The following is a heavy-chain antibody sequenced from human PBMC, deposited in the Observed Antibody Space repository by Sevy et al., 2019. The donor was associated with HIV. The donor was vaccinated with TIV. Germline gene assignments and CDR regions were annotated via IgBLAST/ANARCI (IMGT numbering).Heavy chain of an antibody. CDR2: ISGSGGRT. V-gene: IGHV3-23*01. Sequence: GGSLILSCAASGFTFSSYAMSWVRQAPGKGLEWVSAISGSGGRTYYADSVKGRFTISRDNSKNTLYLQMNSLRAEDTAVYYCAKAPQTTVTTWFDPWGQGTLVTVSS. CDR1: GFTFSSYA. D-gene: IGHD4-4*01. CDR3: AKAPQTTVTTWFDP. J-gene: IGHJ5*02.